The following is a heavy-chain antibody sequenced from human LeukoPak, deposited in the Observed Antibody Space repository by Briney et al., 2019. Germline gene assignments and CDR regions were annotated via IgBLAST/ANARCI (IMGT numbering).Heavy chain of an antibody. CDR2: IWYDGSNK. V-gene: IGHV3-33*06. CDR1: GFTFSSYG. CDR3: AKDATVVTPEYYFDY. D-gene: IGHD4-23*01. Sequence: GGSLRLSCAASGFTFSSYGMHWVRHAPGQGLERAGVIWYDGSNKYYADSAKRRCTIIRENSKNTLYLQQNSLRAEDKTVYYCAKDATVVTPEYYFDYWGQGTLVTVSS. J-gene: IGHJ4*02.